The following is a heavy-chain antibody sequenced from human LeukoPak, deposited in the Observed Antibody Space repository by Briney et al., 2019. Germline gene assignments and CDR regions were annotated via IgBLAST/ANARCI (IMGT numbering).Heavy chain of an antibody. J-gene: IGHJ5*02. CDR2: INPNSGGT. D-gene: IGHD1-26*01. Sequence: ASVKVSCKASGYTFTSYYMHWVRQAPGQGLEWMGWINPNSGGTNYAQKFQGRVTMARDTSINTAYMELSRLRSDDTAVYYCARGPSGGYYGWFDPWGQEPWSASPQ. CDR3: ARGPSGGYYGWFDP. V-gene: IGHV1-2*02. CDR1: GYTFTSYY.